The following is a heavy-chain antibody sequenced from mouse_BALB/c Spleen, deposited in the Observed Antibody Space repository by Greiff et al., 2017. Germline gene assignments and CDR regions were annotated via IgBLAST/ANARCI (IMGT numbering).Heavy chain of an antibody. J-gene: IGHJ4*01. CDR2: ISSGSSTI. CDR1: GFTFSSFG. Sequence: EVKLMESGGGLVQPGGSRKLSCAASGFTFSSFGMHWVRQAPEKGLEWVAYISSGSSTIYYADTVKGRFTISRDNPKNTLFLQMTSLRSEDTAMYYCARLGVYAMDYWGQGTSVTVSS. CDR3: ARLGVYAMDY. V-gene: IGHV5-17*02.